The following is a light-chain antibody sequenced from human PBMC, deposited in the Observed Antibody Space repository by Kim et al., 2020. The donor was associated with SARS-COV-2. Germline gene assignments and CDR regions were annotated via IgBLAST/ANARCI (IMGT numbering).Light chain of an antibody. CDR1: HSVYYK. V-gene: IGKV3-15*01. CDR3: QQYSDWPPWT. J-gene: IGKJ1*01. Sequence: SPVEAAPPSCRASHSVYYKLACYQQKPGQSPRLLIYGASTRATGIPARFSGSGSGTEFTLTISSLQSEDFAVYYCQQYSDWPPWTFGQGTKVDIK. CDR2: GAS.